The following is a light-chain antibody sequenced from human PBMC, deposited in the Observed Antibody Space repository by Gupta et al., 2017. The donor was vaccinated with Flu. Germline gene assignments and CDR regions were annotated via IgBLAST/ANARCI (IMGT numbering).Light chain of an antibody. J-gene: IGLJ2*01. Sequence: QSALTQPPPASGSPGQSVTLPCTGTSSDVGGQNYVSWYQHHPGKAPKLMIFEVNKRPSGVPARFSGSKSGNTASLTVSGLRAEDEADYYCSSYAGNNNLVFGGGTKLTVL. CDR1: SSDVGGQNY. CDR2: EVN. V-gene: IGLV2-8*01. CDR3: SSYAGNNNLV.